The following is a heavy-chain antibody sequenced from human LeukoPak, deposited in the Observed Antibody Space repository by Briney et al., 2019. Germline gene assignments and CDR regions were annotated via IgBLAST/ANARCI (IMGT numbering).Heavy chain of an antibody. CDR3: AKANNFWSGYYVLDY. CDR1: GFTFSSYA. Sequence: GGSLRLSCAASGFTFSSYAMSWVRQAPGKGLEWVSAISGSGGSTYYADSVNGRFTISRDNSKNTLYLQMNSLRAEDTAVYYCAKANNFWSGYYVLDYWGQGTLVTVSS. J-gene: IGHJ4*02. D-gene: IGHD3-3*01. V-gene: IGHV3-23*01. CDR2: ISGSGGST.